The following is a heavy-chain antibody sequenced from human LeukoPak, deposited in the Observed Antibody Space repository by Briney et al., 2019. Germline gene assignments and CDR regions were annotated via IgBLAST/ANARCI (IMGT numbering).Heavy chain of an antibody. CDR2: IYYSGST. CDR3: AGTTVRGNWFDP. D-gene: IGHD4-17*01. V-gene: IGHV4-59*01. CDR1: GGSISSYY. J-gene: IGHJ5*02. Sequence: PSETLSLTCTVSGGSISSYYWSWIRQPPGKGPEWIGYIYYSGSTNYNPSLKSRVTISVDTSKNQFSLKLSSVTAADTAVYYCAGTTVRGNWFDPWGQGTLVTVSS.